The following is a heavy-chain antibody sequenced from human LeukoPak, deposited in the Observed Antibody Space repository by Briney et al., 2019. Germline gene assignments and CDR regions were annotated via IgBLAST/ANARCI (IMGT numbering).Heavy chain of an antibody. V-gene: IGHV3-30-3*01. D-gene: IGHD3-22*01. CDR2: MSSDGNAM. CDR1: GFTFTAYL. CDR3: VRESEYYFDHSASFDY. Sequence: GGSLRLSCAASGFTFTAYLIHWVRQAPGKGLEWVAVMSSDGNAMFYADSVKGRFTISRDNSKNTLYLQMNSLRAEDTAVYYCVRESEYYFDHSASFDYWGQGALVTVSS. J-gene: IGHJ4*02.